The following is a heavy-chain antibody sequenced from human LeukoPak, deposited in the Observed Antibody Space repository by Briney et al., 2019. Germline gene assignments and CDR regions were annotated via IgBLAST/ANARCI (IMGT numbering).Heavy chain of an antibody. J-gene: IGHJ4*02. D-gene: IGHD3-9*01. CDR3: ARAPPNYNILTGYYRTYFDY. CDR2: IYYSGSA. Sequence: SGTLSLTCTVSGGSISSTTYYWGWIRQPPGKGLEWIGSIYYSGSAYYNPSLKSRVTISVDTSKSQFSLKLSSVTAADTALYYCARAPPNYNILTGYYRTYFDYWGQGTLVTVSS. CDR1: GGSISSTTYY. V-gene: IGHV4-39*07.